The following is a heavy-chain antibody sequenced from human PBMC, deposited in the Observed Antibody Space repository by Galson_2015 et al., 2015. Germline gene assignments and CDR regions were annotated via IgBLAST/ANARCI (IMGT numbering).Heavy chain of an antibody. CDR2: INAGNGNT. J-gene: IGHJ6*02. CDR1: GYTFTSYA. CDR3: ARVWGHGTHYYYYYGMDV. Sequence: SVKVSCKASGYTFTSYAMHWVRQAPGQRLEWMGWINAGNGNTKYSQKFQGRVTITRDTSASTAYMELSSLRSEDTAVYYCARVWGHGTHYYYYYGMDVWGQGTTVTVSS. V-gene: IGHV1-3*01. D-gene: IGHD3-16*01.